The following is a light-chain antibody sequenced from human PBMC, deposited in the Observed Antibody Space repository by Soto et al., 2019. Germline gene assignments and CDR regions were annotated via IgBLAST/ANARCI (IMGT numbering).Light chain of an antibody. J-gene: IGKJ2*03. V-gene: IGKV3-11*01. CDR2: DAS. CDR1: QSVSTY. CDR3: QQRTNWPPGYS. Sequence: EIVLTQSPVTLYLSPGERATLSCRASQSVSTYLAWYQQKPGQAPRLLIYDASNRATGIPARFGGSGSGTDFTLTITSLEPEDFAAYYCQQRTNWPPGYSFGQGTKLEIK.